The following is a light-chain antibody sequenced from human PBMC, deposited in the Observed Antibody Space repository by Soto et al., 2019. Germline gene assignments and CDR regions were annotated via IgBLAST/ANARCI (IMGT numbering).Light chain of an antibody. CDR2: AAS. J-gene: IGKJ4*01. Sequence: ALRMTQSPSSLSASTGDRVTITCRASQGISSYLAWYQQKPGKAPKLLIYAASTLQSGVPSRFSGSGSGTDFTLTISCLQSEDFATYYCQQYYSYPSTFGGGTKVEIK. CDR3: QQYYSYPST. V-gene: IGKV1-8*01. CDR1: QGISSY.